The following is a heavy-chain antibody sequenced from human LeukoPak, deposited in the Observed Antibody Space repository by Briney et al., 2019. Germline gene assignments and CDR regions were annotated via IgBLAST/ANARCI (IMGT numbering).Heavy chain of an antibody. CDR3: AKDDDSSGYYPEFDY. CDR1: GFTFSSYA. Sequence: GGSLRLSCAASGFTFSSYAMSWVRQAPGKGLEWVSAISGSGGSTYYADSVKGRLTISRDNSKNTLYLQMNSLRAEDTAVYYCAKDDDSSGYYPEFDYWGQGTLVTVSS. D-gene: IGHD3-22*01. V-gene: IGHV3-23*01. CDR2: ISGSGGST. J-gene: IGHJ4*02.